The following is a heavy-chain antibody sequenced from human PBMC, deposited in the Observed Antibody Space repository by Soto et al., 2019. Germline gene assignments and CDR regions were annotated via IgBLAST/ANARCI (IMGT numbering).Heavy chain of an antibody. CDR1: GYTFTGYY. V-gene: IGHV1-2*02. CDR2: INPNSGGT. Sequence: GASVKVSCKASGYTFTGYYMHWVRQAPGQGLEWMGWINPNSGGTNYAQKFQGRVTVTRDTSISTAYMELSRLRSDDTAVYYCARAMRGYFDWFDPWGQGTLVTVSS. D-gene: IGHD3-9*01. CDR3: ARAMRGYFDWFDP. J-gene: IGHJ5*02.